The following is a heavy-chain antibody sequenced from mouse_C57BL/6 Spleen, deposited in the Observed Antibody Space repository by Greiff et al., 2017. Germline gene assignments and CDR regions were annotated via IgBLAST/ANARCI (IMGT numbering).Heavy chain of an antibody. D-gene: IGHD1-1*01. Sequence: EVQLQQSGPELVKPGASVKISCKASGYTLTDYYMNWVKQSHGKSLEWIGDINPNNGGTSYNQKFKGKATLTVDKSSSTAYMELRSLTSEDSAGYCCGRGGYGSSYGWFAYWGEGTLGTVSA. V-gene: IGHV1-26*01. CDR2: INPNNGGT. CDR1: GYTLTDYY. J-gene: IGHJ3*01. CDR3: GRGGYGSSYGWFAY.